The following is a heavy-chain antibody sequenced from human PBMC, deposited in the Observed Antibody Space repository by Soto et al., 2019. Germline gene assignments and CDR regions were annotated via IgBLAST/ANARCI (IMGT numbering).Heavy chain of an antibody. D-gene: IGHD6-13*01. CDR3: AKTGGSSWHYYYYGMDV. Sequence: PGGSLRLSCAASGLIFGDYAMSWVRQAPGKGLEWVAVISYDGSNKYYADSVKGRFTISRDNSKNTLYLQMNSLRAEDTAVYYCAKTGGSSWHYYYYGMDVWGQGTTVTVS. CDR1: GLIFGDYA. CDR2: ISYDGSNK. V-gene: IGHV3-30*18. J-gene: IGHJ6*02.